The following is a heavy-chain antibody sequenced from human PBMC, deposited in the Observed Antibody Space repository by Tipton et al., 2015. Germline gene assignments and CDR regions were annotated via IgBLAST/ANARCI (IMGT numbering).Heavy chain of an antibody. D-gene: IGHD4-23*01. CDR3: ARARGRHGGLFDS. CDR1: GYSISSGYY. Sequence: TLSLTCDVSGYSISSGYYWSWIRQPPGKGLEWIGSFFHSGNTFHNPSLRSRVIISVDTSKNQFSLKMSSVTASDTAVYYCARARGRHGGLFDSWGQGILVTVPS. CDR2: FFHSGNT. J-gene: IGHJ4*02. V-gene: IGHV4-38-2*01.